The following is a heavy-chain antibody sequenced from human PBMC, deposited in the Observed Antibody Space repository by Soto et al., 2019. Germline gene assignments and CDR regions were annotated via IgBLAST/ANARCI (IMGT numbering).Heavy chain of an antibody. D-gene: IGHD2-2*01. CDR2: ISGRDVNT. CDR3: ATRFTIVLIPSAPLAH. CDR1: GFNFSISA. V-gene: IGHV3-23*01. J-gene: IGHJ4*02. Sequence: GGSLRLSCAASGFNFSISAMSLVRQAPGKGLEWVSGISGRDVNTKYADSVNGRFTISRDNSKNTLDLNITSLRAEDTAIYYCATRFTIVLIPSAPLAHWGQGSLVTVSS.